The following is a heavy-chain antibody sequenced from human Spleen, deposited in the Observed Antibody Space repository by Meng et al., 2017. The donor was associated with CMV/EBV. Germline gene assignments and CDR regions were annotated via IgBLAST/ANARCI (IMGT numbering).Heavy chain of an antibody. V-gene: IGHV1-2*02. CDR1: YTFTGYY. CDR2: INPNSGGT. Sequence: YTFTGYYMHWVRQAPGQGLEWMGWINPNSGGTNDAQKFQGRVTMTRDTSISTAYMELSRLRSDDTAVYYCARDPRDYDFWSGYPLDYWGQGTLVTVSS. CDR3: ARDPRDYDFWSGYPLDY. J-gene: IGHJ4*02. D-gene: IGHD3-3*01.